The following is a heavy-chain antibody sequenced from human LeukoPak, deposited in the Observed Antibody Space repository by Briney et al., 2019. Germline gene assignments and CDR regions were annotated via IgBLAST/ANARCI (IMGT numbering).Heavy chain of an antibody. J-gene: IGHJ4*02. Sequence: GGSLRLSCAASGFTFSSYAMSWVRQAPGKGLEWVSAISGSGGSTYYTDSVKGRFTISRDNSKNTLYLQMNSLRAEDTAVYYCARREFDWLLDYFDYWGQGTLVTVSS. CDR1: GFTFSSYA. CDR2: ISGSGGST. D-gene: IGHD3-9*01. CDR3: ARREFDWLLDYFDY. V-gene: IGHV3-23*01.